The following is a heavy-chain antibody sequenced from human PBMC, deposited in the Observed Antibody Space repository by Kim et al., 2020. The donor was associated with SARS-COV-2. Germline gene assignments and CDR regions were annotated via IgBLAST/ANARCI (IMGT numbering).Heavy chain of an antibody. CDR2: ISGSANAK. Sequence: GGSLRLSCAASGFTLNNHIINWVRQAPGKGLEWISSISGSANAKNYAESVKGRFIISRDRAKKSVFLQMNSLRVDDTAMYFCARDYRPIDIVVVPVAF. J-gene: IGHJ3*01. CDR1: GFTLNNHI. V-gene: IGHV3-48*01. CDR3: ARDYRPIDIVVVPVAF. D-gene: IGHD2-2*01.